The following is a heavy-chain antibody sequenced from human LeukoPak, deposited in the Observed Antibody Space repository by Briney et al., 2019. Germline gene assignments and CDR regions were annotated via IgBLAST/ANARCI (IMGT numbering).Heavy chain of an antibody. CDR1: GGTFSSYA. CDR2: IIPIFGTA. Sequence: GASVKVSCKASGGTFSSYAISWVRQAPGQGLEWMGGIIPIFGTANYAQKFQGRVTITADESTSTAYVELSSLRSEDTAVYYCASLPRDSSGYYLSFDYWGQGTLVTVSS. V-gene: IGHV1-69*01. CDR3: ASLPRDSSGYYLSFDY. D-gene: IGHD3-22*01. J-gene: IGHJ4*02.